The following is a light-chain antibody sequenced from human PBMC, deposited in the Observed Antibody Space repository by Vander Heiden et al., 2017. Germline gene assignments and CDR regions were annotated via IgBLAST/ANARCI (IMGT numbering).Light chain of an antibody. V-gene: IGKV3-15*01. J-gene: IGKJ4*01. Sequence: EIVMTQSPATLSVSPGERATLSCRASQSVSSKLAWYQQKPGQAPRLLIYGVSTRATGIPARFSGSGSGTEFTLTISSLRSEDFAVYYCQQYNNWPPLTVGGGTKVEI. CDR2: GVS. CDR3: QQYNNWPPLT. CDR1: QSVSSK.